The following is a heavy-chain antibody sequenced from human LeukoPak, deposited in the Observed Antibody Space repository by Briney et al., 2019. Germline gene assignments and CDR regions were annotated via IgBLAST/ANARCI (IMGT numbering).Heavy chain of an antibody. CDR2: IYHSGST. CDR1: GYSISSGYY. D-gene: IGHD3-3*01. V-gene: IGHV4-38-2*02. J-gene: IGHJ5*02. CDR3: ASTGPSYYDFWSGYISYSSSRGPFDP. Sequence: PSETLSLTCTVSGYSISSGYYWGWIRQPPGKGLEWIGSIYHSGSTYYNPSLKSRVTISVDTSKNQFSLKLSSVTAADTAVYYCASTGPSYYDFWSGYISYSSSRGPFDPWGQGTLVTVSS.